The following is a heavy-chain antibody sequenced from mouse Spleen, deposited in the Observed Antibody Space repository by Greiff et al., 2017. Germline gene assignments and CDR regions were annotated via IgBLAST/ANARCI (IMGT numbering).Heavy chain of an antibody. D-gene: IGHD2-2*01. CDR1: GYTFTSYW. CDR3: ARWEYGYDWFAY. J-gene: IGHJ3*01. Sequence: QVQLQQPGAELVKPGASVKLSCKASGYTFTSYWMHWVKQRPGQGLEWIGMIHPNSGSTNYNEKFKSKATLTVDKSSSTAYMQLSSLTSEDSAVYYCARWEYGYDWFAYWGQGTLVTVSA. CDR2: IHPNSGST. V-gene: IGHV1-64*01.